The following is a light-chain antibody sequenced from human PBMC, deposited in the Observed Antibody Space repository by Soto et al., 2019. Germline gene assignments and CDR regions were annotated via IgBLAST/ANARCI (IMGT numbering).Light chain of an antibody. CDR2: LNSDGSH. V-gene: IGLV4-69*01. CDR1: SGHSSYA. J-gene: IGLJ7*01. CDR3: QTWGTGMHAV. Sequence: QPVLTQSPSASASLGASVKLTCTLSSGHSSYAIAWHQQQPEKGPRYLMKLNSDGSHSKGDGIPDRFSGSSSGAERYLTISSLQSEDEADYNCQTWGTGMHAVFGGGTQLTVL.